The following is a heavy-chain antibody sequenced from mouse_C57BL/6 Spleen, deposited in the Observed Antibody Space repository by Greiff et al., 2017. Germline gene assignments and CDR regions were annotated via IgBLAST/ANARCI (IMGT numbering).Heavy chain of an antibody. J-gene: IGHJ4*01. CDR3: ARDYYGGDAMDY. Sequence: SGPELVKPGASVKISCKASGYAFSSSWMNWVKQRPGKGLEWIGRIYPGDGDTNYNGKFKGKATLTADKSSSTAYMQLSSLTSEDSAVYFCARDYYGGDAMDYWGQGTSVTVSS. CDR1: GYAFSSSW. CDR2: IYPGDGDT. D-gene: IGHD1-1*01. V-gene: IGHV1-82*01.